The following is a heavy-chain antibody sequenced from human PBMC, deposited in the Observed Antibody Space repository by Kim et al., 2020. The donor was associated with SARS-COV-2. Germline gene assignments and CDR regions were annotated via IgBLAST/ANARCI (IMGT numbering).Heavy chain of an antibody. CDR3: ARDDVVPARGLLY. D-gene: IGHD2-15*01. V-gene: IGHV3-74*01. Sequence: YADAVKGRVTIVRDSARNRLYLQMSSLRAEDTAVYFCARDDVVPARGLLYWGQGTLVTVSS. J-gene: IGHJ4*02.